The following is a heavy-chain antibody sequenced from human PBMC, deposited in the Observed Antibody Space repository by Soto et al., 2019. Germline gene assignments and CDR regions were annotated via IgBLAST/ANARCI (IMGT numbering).Heavy chain of an antibody. CDR2: IYYSGST. J-gene: IGHJ6*02. D-gene: IGHD3-10*01. V-gene: IGHV4-30-4*01. CDR1: GGSISSGDYY. CDR3: ARDGPRGPGVTYYYYYGMDV. Sequence: SETLSLTCTVSGGSISSGDYYWSWIRQPPGKGLEWIGYIYYSGSTYYNPSLKSRVTISVDTSKNQFSLKLSSVTAADTAVYYCARDGPRGPGVTYYYYYGMDVWGQGTTVTVSS.